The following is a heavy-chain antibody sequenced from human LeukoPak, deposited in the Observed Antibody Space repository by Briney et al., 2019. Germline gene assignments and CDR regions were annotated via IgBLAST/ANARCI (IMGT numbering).Heavy chain of an antibody. CDR1: GGSISDYY. D-gene: IGHD2-21*01. J-gene: IGHJ4*02. CDR2: IYNSGRT. Sequence: PSETLSLTCTVSGGSISDYYWSWIRQPPGKGLEWIGYIYNSGRTNYNPSLKSRVTISVDTSKDQFSLKLSSVTAADTAVYYCARVGARTFGHIYFDFWGQGTLVTASS. V-gene: IGHV4-59*01. CDR3: ARVGARTFGHIYFDF.